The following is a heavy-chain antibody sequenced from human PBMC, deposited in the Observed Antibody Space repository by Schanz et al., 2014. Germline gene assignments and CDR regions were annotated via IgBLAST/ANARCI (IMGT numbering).Heavy chain of an antibody. V-gene: IGHV3-30*18. CDR3: AKDLDANYFDY. CDR2: VSDDGNKK. J-gene: IGHJ4*02. CDR1: GFTFSSYG. D-gene: IGHD1-1*01. Sequence: QVQLVESGGGVVQPGRSLRLSCAASGFTFSSYGMHWVRQAPGKGLEWVAVVSDDGNKKYYADSVKGRFTISRDNSKNTLYLQMNGLRGEDTAVYYCAKDLDANYFDYWGQGILVTVSS.